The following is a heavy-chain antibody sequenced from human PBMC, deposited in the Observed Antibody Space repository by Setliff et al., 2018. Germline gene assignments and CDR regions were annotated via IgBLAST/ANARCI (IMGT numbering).Heavy chain of an antibody. Sequence: GSLRLSCAASGFRFNGHGMNWVRQAPGKGLEWIGEINHSGSTNYNPSLKSRVTISVDPSKNQFSLRVTSVTAADAAVYYCARGWAALGIIGYWGQGTLVTVSS. V-gene: IGHV4-34*01. CDR3: ARGWAALGIIGY. D-gene: IGHD7-27*01. J-gene: IGHJ4*02. CDR1: GFRFNGHG. CDR2: INHSGST.